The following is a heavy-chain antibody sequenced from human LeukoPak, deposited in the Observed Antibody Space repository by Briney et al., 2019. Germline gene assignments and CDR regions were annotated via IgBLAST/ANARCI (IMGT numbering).Heavy chain of an antibody. Sequence: RGESLKISCKGSGYSFTSYWIGWVRQLPGKGLEWMGIIYPGDSDTRYSPSFQGQVTISADKSISTAYLQWSSLKASDTAMYYCARSNYYGSGSYLYYYYYMDVWGKGTTVTISS. CDR1: GYSFTSYW. CDR3: ARSNYYGSGSYLYYYYYMDV. J-gene: IGHJ6*03. D-gene: IGHD3-10*01. CDR2: IYPGDSDT. V-gene: IGHV5-51*01.